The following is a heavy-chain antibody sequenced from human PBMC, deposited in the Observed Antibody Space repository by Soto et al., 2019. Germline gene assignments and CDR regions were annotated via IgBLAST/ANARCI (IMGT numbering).Heavy chain of an antibody. J-gene: IGHJ4*02. Sequence: SETLSLTCAVSGGSISSGGYSWSWIRQPPGKGLEWIGYIYHSGSTYYNPSLKSRVTISVDRSKNQFSLKLSSVTAADTAVYYCARGEWLLSYFDYWGQGTLVTVSS. CDR2: IYHSGST. CDR1: GGSISSGGYS. V-gene: IGHV4-30-2*01. CDR3: ARGEWLLSYFDY. D-gene: IGHD3-3*01.